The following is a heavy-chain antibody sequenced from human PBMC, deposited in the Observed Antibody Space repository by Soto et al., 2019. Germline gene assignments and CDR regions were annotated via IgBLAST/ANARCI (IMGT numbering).Heavy chain of an antibody. Sequence: ASVKVSCKASGYTFTGYYMHWVRQAPGQGLEWMGWINPNSGGTNYAQKFQGRVTMTRDTSISTAYMELSRLRSDDTAVYYCARFDWLVLGAFDIWGQGTMVTVSS. J-gene: IGHJ3*02. CDR2: INPNSGGT. V-gene: IGHV1-2*02. CDR1: GYTFTGYY. CDR3: ARFDWLVLGAFDI. D-gene: IGHD3-9*01.